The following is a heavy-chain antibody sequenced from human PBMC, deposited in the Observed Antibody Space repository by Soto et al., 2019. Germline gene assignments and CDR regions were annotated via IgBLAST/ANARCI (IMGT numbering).Heavy chain of an antibody. CDR2: IYYSGRT. D-gene: IGHD2-2*01. CDR1: GDSINSGDYY. V-gene: IGHV4-39*01. Sequence: SETLSLTCTVSGDSINSGDYYWSWIRQPPGKGLEWIGNIYYSGRTYYNPSLNSRVTVSVDTSKNQFSLKVTSVTAADTAVYYCARLHGYCISSSCHGHYAMDVWGQGTTVTVSS. J-gene: IGHJ6*02. CDR3: ARLHGYCISSSCHGHYAMDV.